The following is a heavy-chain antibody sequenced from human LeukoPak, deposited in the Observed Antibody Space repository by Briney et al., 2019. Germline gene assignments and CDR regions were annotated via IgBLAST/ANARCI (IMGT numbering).Heavy chain of an antibody. V-gene: IGHV3-30*18. J-gene: IGHJ3*02. Sequence: GGSLRLSCAASGFTFSSYGMHWVRQAPGKGLEWVAVISYDGSNKYYADSVKGRFTISRDNSKSTLYLQMNSLRAEDTAVYSCAKDRRSLDAFDIWGQGTMVTVSS. CDR3: AKDRRSLDAFDI. CDR1: GFTFSSYG. D-gene: IGHD4-17*01. CDR2: ISYDGSNK.